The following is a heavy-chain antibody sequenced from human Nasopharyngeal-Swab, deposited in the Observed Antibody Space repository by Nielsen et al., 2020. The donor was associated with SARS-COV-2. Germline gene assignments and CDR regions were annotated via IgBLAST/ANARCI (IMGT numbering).Heavy chain of an antibody. CDR1: GGSISSSSYY. D-gene: IGHD2-15*01. Sequence: SETLSLTCTVSGGSISSSSYYWGWIRQPPGKWLEWIGSIYYSGSTYYNPSLKSRVTVSVDTSKNQFSLTLNSVTAADTAMYYCARQWYCSGGSCYPPGAFDIWGQGTMVTVSS. J-gene: IGHJ3*02. V-gene: IGHV4-39*01. CDR2: IYYSGST. CDR3: ARQWYCSGGSCYPPGAFDI.